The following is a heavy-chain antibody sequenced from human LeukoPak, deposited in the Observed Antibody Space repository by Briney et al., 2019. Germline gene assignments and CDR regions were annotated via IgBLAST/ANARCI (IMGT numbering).Heavy chain of an antibody. CDR2: IYYSGST. Sequence: SQTLFLTCTVSGGSISSGDYYWSWIRQPPGKGLEWIGYIYYSGSTYYNPSLKSRVTISVDTSKNQFSLKLSSVTAADTAVYYCARGEINIVVVPAAIKYYYYYGMDVWGQGTTVTVSS. J-gene: IGHJ6*02. V-gene: IGHV4-30-4*01. CDR1: GGSISSGDYY. D-gene: IGHD2-2*01. CDR3: ARGEINIVVVPAAIKYYYYYGMDV.